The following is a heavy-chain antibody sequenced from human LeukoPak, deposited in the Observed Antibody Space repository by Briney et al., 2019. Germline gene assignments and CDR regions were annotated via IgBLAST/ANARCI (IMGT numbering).Heavy chain of an antibody. CDR2: IIPIFGTA. CDR3: ARGPILTEGQLVQVYYYMDV. Sequence: ASVKVSCRASGGTFSSYAISWVRQAPGQGLEWMGGIIPIFGTANYAQKFQGRVTITTDESMSTAYMELSSLRSEDTAVYYCARGPILTEGQLVQVYYYMDVWGKGTTVTVSS. D-gene: IGHD6-6*01. V-gene: IGHV1-69*05. J-gene: IGHJ6*03. CDR1: GGTFSSYA.